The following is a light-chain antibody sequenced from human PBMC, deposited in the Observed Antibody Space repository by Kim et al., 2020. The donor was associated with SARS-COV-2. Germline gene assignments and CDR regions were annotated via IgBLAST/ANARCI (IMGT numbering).Light chain of an antibody. CDR1: NIGSKS. Sequence: APGETASITCGGDNIGSKSVHWYQQKQGQAPVLVIYYDRDRPSGIPERFSGSNSGKTATLTISRVEAGDEADYYCQVWDSGSEHVVFGGGTKVTVL. V-gene: IGLV3-21*04. CDR3: QVWDSGSEHVV. CDR2: YDR. J-gene: IGLJ2*01.